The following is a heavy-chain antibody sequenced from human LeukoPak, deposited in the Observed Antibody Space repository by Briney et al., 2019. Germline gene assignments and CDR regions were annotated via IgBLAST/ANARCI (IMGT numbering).Heavy chain of an antibody. D-gene: IGHD3-3*01. CDR2: MNPNSGNT. J-gene: IGHJ5*02. Sequence: QXPGQGXXXXXXMNPNSGNTGYAQKFQGRVTMTRTTSMNTAYMELNSLRSEDTAVYYCARGHWSGYNYNWFDPWGQGTLVTVSS. V-gene: IGHV1-8*01. CDR3: ARGHWSGYNYNWFDP.